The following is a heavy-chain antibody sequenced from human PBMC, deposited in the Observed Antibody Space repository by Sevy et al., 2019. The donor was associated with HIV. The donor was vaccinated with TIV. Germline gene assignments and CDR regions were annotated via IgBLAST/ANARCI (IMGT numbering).Heavy chain of an antibody. Sequence: GGSLRLSCAASGFTFSDYYMSWIRQAPGKGLEWVSYISSSGSTIYYADSVKGRFTISRDNAKNSLYLQMNSLRAEDTAVYYCARCITIFGVVIYYYYYGMDVRGQGTTVTVSS. J-gene: IGHJ6*02. CDR1: GFTFSDYY. CDR3: ARCITIFGVVIYYYYYGMDV. D-gene: IGHD3-3*01. V-gene: IGHV3-11*01. CDR2: ISSSGSTI.